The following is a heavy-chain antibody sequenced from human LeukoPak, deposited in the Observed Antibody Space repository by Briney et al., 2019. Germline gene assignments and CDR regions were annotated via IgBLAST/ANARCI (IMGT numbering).Heavy chain of an antibody. Sequence: PSETLSLTCTVSGGSISSVGFYWSWIRQRPGKGLEWIGYIYYSGSTYYNPSLKSRVTISVDTSKNQFSLKLSSVTAADTAVYYCARYYYDSSGYYYPFDYWGQGNLVTVSS. CDR1: GGSISSVGFY. V-gene: IGHV4-31*03. D-gene: IGHD3-22*01. CDR2: IYYSGST. J-gene: IGHJ4*02. CDR3: ARYYYDSSGYYYPFDY.